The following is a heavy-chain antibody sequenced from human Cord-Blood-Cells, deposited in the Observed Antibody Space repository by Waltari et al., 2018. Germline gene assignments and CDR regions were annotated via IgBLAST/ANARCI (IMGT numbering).Heavy chain of an antibody. J-gene: IGHJ4*02. V-gene: IGHV3-23*01. Sequence: EVQLLESGGGLVQPGGSLRLSCAASGFTFSSYAMSWVRQAPGQGLEWVSAISGSGGSTYYADSVKGRFTISRDNSKNTLYLQMNSLRAEDTAVYYCAKESLGYCSSTSCYRGFDYWGQGTLVTVSS. CDR3: AKESLGYCSSTSCYRGFDY. CDR1: GFTFSSYA. D-gene: IGHD2-2*02. CDR2: ISGSGGST.